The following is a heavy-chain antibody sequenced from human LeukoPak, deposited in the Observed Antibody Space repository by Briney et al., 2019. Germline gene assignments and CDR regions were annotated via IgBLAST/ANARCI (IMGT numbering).Heavy chain of an antibody. J-gene: IGHJ4*02. CDR3: ARSPAVREVTVTDY. CDR2: ISAYNGNT. Sequence: ASVKVSCKASGYTFTSYGISWVRQAPGQGLEWMGWISAYNGNTNYAQKLQGRVTMTTDTSTSTAYMELRSLRSDDTAVYYCARSPAVREVTVTDYWGQGTLVTVSS. CDR1: GYTFTSYG. D-gene: IGHD1-14*01. V-gene: IGHV1-18*01.